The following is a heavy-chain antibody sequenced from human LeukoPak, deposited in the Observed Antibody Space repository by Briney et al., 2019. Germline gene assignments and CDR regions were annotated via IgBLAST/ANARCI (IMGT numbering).Heavy chain of an antibody. D-gene: IGHD6-19*01. J-gene: IGHJ4*02. Sequence: GGSLRLSCAASGFTFSSYGMHWVRQAPGKGVEWVAFIRSDGSNKYYADSVKGRFTISRDNSKLYLQMNSLRAEDTAVYYCAKKGYSNGWRDSYYFDRWGQGTLVTVSS. CDR2: IRSDGSNK. CDR1: GFTFSSYG. CDR3: AKKGYSNGWRDSYYFDR. V-gene: IGHV3-30*02.